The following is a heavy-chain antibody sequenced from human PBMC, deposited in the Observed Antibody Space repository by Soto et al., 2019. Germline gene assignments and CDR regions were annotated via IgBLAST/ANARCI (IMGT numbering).Heavy chain of an antibody. D-gene: IGHD2-15*01. CDR1: GFTFSSYG. J-gene: IGHJ4*02. V-gene: IGHV3-33*01. Sequence: PGGSLRLSCAASGFTFSSYGMHWVRQAPGKGLEWVAVIWYDGSNKYYADSVKGRFTISRDNSKNTLYLQMNSLRAEDTAVYYCARAGRPYCSGGSCYSFDYWGQGTLVTVSS. CDR3: ARAGRPYCSGGSCYSFDY. CDR2: IWYDGSNK.